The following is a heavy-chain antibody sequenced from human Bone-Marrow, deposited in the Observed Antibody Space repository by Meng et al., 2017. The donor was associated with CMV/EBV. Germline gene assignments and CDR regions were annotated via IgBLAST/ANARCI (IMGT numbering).Heavy chain of an antibody. V-gene: IGHV3-48*04. CDR3: ARSLFDSNDPFDD. J-gene: IGHJ4*02. CDR2: ISSSGRAV. D-gene: IGHD3-22*01. Sequence: GESLKISCTASGFTFSSYTMNWVRQPPGKGLEWVSYISSSGRAVHYADSLRGRFTVSRDNAKNSLYLQMNSLRADDTAVYYCARSLFDSNDPFDDWGQGAVVTVAS. CDR1: GFTFSSYT.